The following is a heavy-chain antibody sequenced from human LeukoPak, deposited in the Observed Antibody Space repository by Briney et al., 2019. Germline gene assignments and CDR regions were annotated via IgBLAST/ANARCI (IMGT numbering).Heavy chain of an antibody. J-gene: IGHJ4*02. D-gene: IGHD4-17*01. Sequence: ASVKVSCKASGGTFSSYAISWVRQAPGQGLEWMGGIIPIFGTANYAQKFQGRVTITADESTSTAYMELSSLRSEDTAVYYCARGSTIDDDYGDYSSRLDYWGQGTLVTVSS. V-gene: IGHV1-69*13. CDR3: ARGSTIDDDYGDYSSRLDY. CDR1: GGTFSSYA. CDR2: IIPIFGTA.